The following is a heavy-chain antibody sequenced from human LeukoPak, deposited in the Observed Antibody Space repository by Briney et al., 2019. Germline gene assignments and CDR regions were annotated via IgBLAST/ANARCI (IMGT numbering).Heavy chain of an antibody. V-gene: IGHV4-39*07. CDR1: GGSISSSNYY. Sequence: SETLSLTCTVSGGSISSSNYYWGWIRQPPGKGLEWIGSIYYSGSTYYSPSLKSRVTISVDTSKNQFSLKLSSVTAADTAVYYCARDRGDEISSFPYYYYYYYMDVWGKGTTVTISS. CDR2: IYYSGST. J-gene: IGHJ6*03. CDR3: ARDRGDEISSFPYYYYYYYMDV. D-gene: IGHD6-13*01.